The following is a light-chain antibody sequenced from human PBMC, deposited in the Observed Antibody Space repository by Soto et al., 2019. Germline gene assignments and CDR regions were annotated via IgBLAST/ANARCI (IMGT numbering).Light chain of an antibody. Sequence: DIQMTQSPSSLSASVGDRVTITCRASQSIGPYLNCYQQKPGKAPNLLIHGGSILQSGVPPRFSGGGGGTDFTLTISSLQPEDFASYYCQQIYTIPLTFGGGTKVDIK. J-gene: IGKJ4*01. CDR2: GGS. CDR1: QSIGPY. V-gene: IGKV1-39*01. CDR3: QQIYTIPLT.